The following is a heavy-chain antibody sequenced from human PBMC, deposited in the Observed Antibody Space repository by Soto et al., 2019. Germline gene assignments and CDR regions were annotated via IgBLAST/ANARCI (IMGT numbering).Heavy chain of an antibody. V-gene: IGHV4-31*03. CDR2: IYYSGST. CDR3: ARVLRDFWSGYHDY. D-gene: IGHD3-3*01. J-gene: IGHJ4*02. CDR1: GGSISSGGYY. Sequence: PSETLSLTCTVSGGSISSGGYYWSWIRQHPGKGLEWIGYIYYSGSTYYNPSLKSRVTISVDTSKNQFSLKLSSVTAADTAVYYCARVLRDFWSGYHDYWGQGTLVTVSS.